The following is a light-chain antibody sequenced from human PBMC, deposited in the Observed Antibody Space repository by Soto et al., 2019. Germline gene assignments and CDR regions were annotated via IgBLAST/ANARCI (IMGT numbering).Light chain of an antibody. J-gene: IGLJ1*01. CDR3: AAWDDSVSGRV. CDR2: YDN. V-gene: IGLV1-44*01. Sequence: QSVLTQPPSAAGIPGQRVTISCSGSNSSIASNTVNWYQQLTGTAPKLLIYYDNLRPSGVPDRISGAKSGTSASLAISGLLSDDEPVYYCAAWDDSVSGRVLGNGTKRAVL. CDR1: NSSIASNT.